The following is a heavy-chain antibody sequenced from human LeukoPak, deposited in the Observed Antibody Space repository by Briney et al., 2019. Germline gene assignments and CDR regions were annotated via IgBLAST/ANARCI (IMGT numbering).Heavy chain of an antibody. J-gene: IGHJ5*02. CDR3: ARGGGGVLLWFGKLPNWFDP. CDR2: IIPIFGTA. CDR1: GGTFSSYA. Sequence: ASVKVSCKASGGTFSSYAISWVRQAPGQGLEWMGGIIPIFGTANYAQKFQGRVTITADKSTSTAYMELSSLRSEDTAVYYCARGGGGVLLWFGKLPNWFDPWGQGTLVTVSS. D-gene: IGHD3-10*01. V-gene: IGHV1-69*06.